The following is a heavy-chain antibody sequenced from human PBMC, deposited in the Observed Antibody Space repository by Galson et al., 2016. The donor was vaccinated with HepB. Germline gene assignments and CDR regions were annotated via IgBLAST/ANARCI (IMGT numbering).Heavy chain of an antibody. CDR3: ARGLRLRDSSVVVPPAPDY. Sequence: SLRLSCAASGFTFSTYDMNWVRQAPGKGLEWVSFISRGGDDKYYTDSLRGRFTISGDDAKNSLYLQINSLTVEDTAVYYCARGLRLRDSSVVVPPAPDYWGQGTLVTVSS. D-gene: IGHD2-2*01. CDR1: GFTFSTYD. CDR2: ISRGGDDK. J-gene: IGHJ4*02. V-gene: IGHV3-21*06.